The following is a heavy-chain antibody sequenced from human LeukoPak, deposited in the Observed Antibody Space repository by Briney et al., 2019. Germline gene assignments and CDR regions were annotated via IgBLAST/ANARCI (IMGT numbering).Heavy chain of an antibody. Sequence: GGSLRLSCAASGFTFSSYAMHWVRQAPGKGLEWVAVISYDGSNKYYADSVKGRFTISRDNSKNTLYLQMNSLRAEDTAVYYCARENMGNYFSFDYWGQGTLVTVSS. V-gene: IGHV3-30-3*01. J-gene: IGHJ4*02. CDR3: ARENMGNYFSFDY. D-gene: IGHD2/OR15-2a*01. CDR1: GFTFSSYA. CDR2: ISYDGSNK.